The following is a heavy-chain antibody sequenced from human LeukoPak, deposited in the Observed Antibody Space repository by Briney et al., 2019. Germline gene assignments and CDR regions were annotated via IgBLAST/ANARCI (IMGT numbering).Heavy chain of an antibody. CDR1: RFTFSNYA. Sequence: GGSLRLSCAASRFTFSNYAMHWVRQAPGKGLEWVAVISYDGSNKYYADSVKGRFTISRDNSKNTLYLQMNSLRAEDTAVYYCARARTYYYDSSGYSFDYWGQGTLVTVSS. CDR3: ARARTYYYDSSGYSFDY. V-gene: IGHV3-30-3*01. J-gene: IGHJ4*02. D-gene: IGHD3-22*01. CDR2: ISYDGSNK.